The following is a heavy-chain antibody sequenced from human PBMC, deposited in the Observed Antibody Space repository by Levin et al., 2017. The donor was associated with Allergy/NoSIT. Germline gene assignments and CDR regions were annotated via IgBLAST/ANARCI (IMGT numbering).Heavy chain of an antibody. V-gene: IGHV3-30*04. D-gene: IGHD4-23*01. CDR2: ISYDGSNK. Sequence: SCAASGFTFSSYAMHWVRQAPGKGLEWVAVISYDGSNKYYADSVKGRFTISRDNSKNTLYLQMNSLRAEDTAVYYCARALTGNYYYYYGMDVWGQGTTVTVSS. J-gene: IGHJ6*02. CDR1: GFTFSSYA. CDR3: ARALTGNYYYYYGMDV.